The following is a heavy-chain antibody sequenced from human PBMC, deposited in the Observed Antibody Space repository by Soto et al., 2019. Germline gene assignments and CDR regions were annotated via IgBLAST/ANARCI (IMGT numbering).Heavy chain of an antibody. CDR1: GFTFSSYG. D-gene: IGHD6-6*01. CDR2: ISYDGSNK. V-gene: IGHV3-30*18. J-gene: IGHJ6*02. CDR3: AKTLQSSSGVYYYYYGMDV. Sequence: LRLSCAASGFTFSSYGMHWVRQAPGKGLEWVAVISYDGSNKYYADSVKGRFTISRDNSKNTLYLQMNSLRAEDTAVYYCAKTLQSSSGVYYYYYGMDVWGQGTTVTVSS.